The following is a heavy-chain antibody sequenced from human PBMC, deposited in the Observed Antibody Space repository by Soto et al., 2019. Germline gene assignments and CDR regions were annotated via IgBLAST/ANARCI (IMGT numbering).Heavy chain of an antibody. D-gene: IGHD3-10*01. CDR1: GGSISSYY. Sequence: SETLSLTCTVSGGSISSYYWSWIRQPPGKGLEWIGYIYYSGSTNYNPSLKSRVTISVDTSKNQFSLKLSSVTAADTAVYYCARHDRFLWCGELSQDAYDIWGQGTMVTVSS. V-gene: IGHV4-59*08. CDR2: IYYSGST. CDR3: ARHDRFLWCGELSQDAYDI. J-gene: IGHJ3*02.